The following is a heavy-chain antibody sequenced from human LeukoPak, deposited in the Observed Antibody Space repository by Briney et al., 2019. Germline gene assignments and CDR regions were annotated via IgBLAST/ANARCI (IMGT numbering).Heavy chain of an antibody. V-gene: IGHV1-2*02. CDR3: ATDGGEGIVGPTTEIVY. Sequence: ASVKVSCKASGYTFTAYYMHWVRQAPGQGLEWMGRIDPSSGGTDYAQRFQGRVTVTRDTSITTAYMELSSLRSDDTAVYYCATDGGEGIVGPTTEIVYWRRGTLVTVSS. D-gene: IGHD1-26*01. CDR2: IDPSSGGT. CDR1: GYTFTAYY. J-gene: IGHJ4*02.